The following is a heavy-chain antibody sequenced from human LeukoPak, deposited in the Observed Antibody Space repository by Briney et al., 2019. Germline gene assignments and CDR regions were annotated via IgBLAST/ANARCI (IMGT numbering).Heavy chain of an antibody. CDR3: ARGLLWFGDPTGAFDI. CDR1: GGSISSSSYY. D-gene: IGHD3-10*01. Sequence: PSETLSLTCTVSGGSISSSSYYWGWIRQPPGKGLEWIGSIYYSGSTYYNPSLKSRVTISVDTSKNQFSLKLSSVTAADTAVCYCARGLLWFGDPTGAFDIWGQGTMVTVSS. J-gene: IGHJ3*02. CDR2: IYYSGST. V-gene: IGHV4-39*07.